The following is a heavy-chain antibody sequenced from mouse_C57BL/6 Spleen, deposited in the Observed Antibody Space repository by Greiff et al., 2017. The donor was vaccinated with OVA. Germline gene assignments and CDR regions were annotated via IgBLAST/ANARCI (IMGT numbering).Heavy chain of an antibody. V-gene: IGHV3-6*01. CDR3: ARRSSGHFDY. J-gene: IGHJ2*01. CDR2: ISYDGSN. D-gene: IGHD3-2*02. CDR1: GYSITSGYY. Sequence: EVQVVESGPGLVKPSQSLSLTCSVTGYSITSGYYWNWIRQFPGNKLEWMGYISYDGSNNYNPSLKNRISITRDTSKNQFFLKLNSVTTEDTATYYCARRSSGHFDYWGQGTTLTVSS.